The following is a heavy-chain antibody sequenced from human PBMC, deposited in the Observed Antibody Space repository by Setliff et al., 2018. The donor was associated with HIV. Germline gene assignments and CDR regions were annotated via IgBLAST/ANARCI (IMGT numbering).Heavy chain of an antibody. CDR3: ARARDIAVAGYFDY. CDR1: SDSISPYY. V-gene: IGHV4-59*12. D-gene: IGHD6-19*01. Sequence: PSETLSLTCTVSSDSISPYYWSWIRQPPGRGLEWIGFIYYSGSTNYSPSLKSRVTISLDSSKNQFSLKLSSVTAADTAVYYCARARDIAVAGYFDYWGQGTLVTVSS. J-gene: IGHJ4*02. CDR2: IYYSGST.